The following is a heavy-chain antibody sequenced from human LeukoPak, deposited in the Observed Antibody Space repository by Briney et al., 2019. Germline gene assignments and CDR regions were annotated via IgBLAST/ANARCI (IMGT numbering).Heavy chain of an antibody. CDR3: AREGSGYTYGRGSYFDY. D-gene: IGHD5-18*01. CDR2: INPNSGDT. J-gene: IGHJ4*01. Sequence: ASVNVSCKASGYTLTVYYIHWVRQAPGQGLEWMGRINPNSGDTNFAQKVQGRVTMTRDTSISTAYMDLSGLRPDDTAVYYCAREGSGYTYGRGSYFDYWGHGILVTVSS. V-gene: IGHV1-2*06. CDR1: GYTLTVYY.